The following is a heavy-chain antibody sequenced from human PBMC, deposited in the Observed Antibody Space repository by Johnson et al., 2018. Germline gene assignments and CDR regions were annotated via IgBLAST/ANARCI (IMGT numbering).Heavy chain of an antibody. J-gene: IGHJ6*02. D-gene: IGHD2-15*01. CDR2: IIPIFGTT. CDR3: AVGRSSLMVGVVAATTYYYYGMDV. V-gene: IGHV1-69*12. Sequence: QVQLVQSGAEVKKPGSSVKVSCKASGGTFSSYAISWVRQAPGQGLEWMGGIIPIFGTTNYAQKFQGRVTLTADESTSTAYMGLGSLRSEDTAVYYCAVGRSSLMVGVVAATTYYYYGMDVWGQGTTVTVAS. CDR1: GGTFSSYA.